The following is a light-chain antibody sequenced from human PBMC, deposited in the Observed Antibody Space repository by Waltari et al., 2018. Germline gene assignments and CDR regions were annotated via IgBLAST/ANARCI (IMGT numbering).Light chain of an antibody. CDR1: QSISSY. V-gene: IGKV1-39*01. Sequence: DIQMTQSPSSLSASVGDRVTITCRASQSISSYLTWYQQKQGKGPKLLIYAASSLQSGVPSRFSGSGSGTDFTLTISSLQPEDFATYYCQQSYSTVWTFGQGTKVEIK. CDR3: QQSYSTVWT. CDR2: AAS. J-gene: IGKJ1*01.